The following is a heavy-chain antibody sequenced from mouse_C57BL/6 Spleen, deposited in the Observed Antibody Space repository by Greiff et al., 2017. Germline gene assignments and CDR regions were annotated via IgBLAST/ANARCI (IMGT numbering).Heavy chain of an antibody. J-gene: IGHJ2*01. CDR3: ARGTYYCDY. Sequence: DVKLQESGPGMVKPSPSLSLTCTVTGYSITSGYDWHWIRHFPGNKLEWMGYIRYSGSTNYNPSLKSRISITHDTSKNHFFLKLKSVTTEDTATYYCARGTYYCDYWGQGTTLTVSS. CDR1: GYSITSGYD. V-gene: IGHV3-1*01. CDR2: IRYSGST.